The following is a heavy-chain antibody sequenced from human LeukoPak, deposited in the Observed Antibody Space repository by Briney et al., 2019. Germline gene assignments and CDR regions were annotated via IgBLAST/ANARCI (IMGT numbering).Heavy chain of an antibody. CDR3: ARDNYGGNSGGMDV. J-gene: IGHJ6*02. D-gene: IGHD4-23*01. V-gene: IGHV4-34*01. Sequence: PSETLSLTCAVYGGSFSGYYWSWIRQPPGKGLEWIGEINHGGSTNYNPSLKSRVTISGDTSKNQFSLKLSSVTAADTAVYYCARDNYGGNSGGMDVWGQGTTVTVSS. CDR2: INHGGST. CDR1: GGSFSGYY.